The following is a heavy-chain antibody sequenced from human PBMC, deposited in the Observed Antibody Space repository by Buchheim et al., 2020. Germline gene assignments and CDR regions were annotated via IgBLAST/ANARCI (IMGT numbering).Heavy chain of an antibody. CDR1: GGSVSSGSNY. J-gene: IGHJ4*02. Sequence: QVQLQESGPGLVKPSETLSLTCTVSGGSVSSGSNYWSWIRQPPGKGLEWIGYIYYSGSTYYNPSLKSRVTISVDTSKNQFSRRLSSVTAADTAMYYCARDGGAGSGYFNYRGQGTL. CDR2: IYYSGST. D-gene: IGHD3-3*01. V-gene: IGHV4-61*01. CDR3: ARDGGAGSGYFNY.